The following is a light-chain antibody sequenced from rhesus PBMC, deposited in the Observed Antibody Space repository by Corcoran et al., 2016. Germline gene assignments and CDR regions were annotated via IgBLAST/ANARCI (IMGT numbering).Light chain of an antibody. V-gene: IGLV5-83*02. CDR3: MLWHNNAYI. CDR1: RGISVGSYR. J-gene: IGLJ1*01. CDR2: YHTDSDE. Sequence: QPVLTQPPSLSASPGASARLTCTLNRGISVGSYRIVWYQQKPGSPPRYLLNYHTDSDEQQASGVPRRFSASKDVSANAGILFISGLQSGDEADYYCMLWHNNAYIFGPGTRLTVL.